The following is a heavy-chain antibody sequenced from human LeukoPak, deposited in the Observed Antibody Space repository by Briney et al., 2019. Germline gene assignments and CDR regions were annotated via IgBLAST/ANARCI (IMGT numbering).Heavy chain of an antibody. CDR2: IIPIFGTA. D-gene: IGHD6-6*01. CDR3: ARRYIAAPKRDWFDP. V-gene: IGHV1-69*05. J-gene: IGHJ5*02. CDR1: GGTFSSYA. Sequence: GASVKVSCKASGGTFSSYAISWVRQAPVRGLGWMGGIIPIFGTANYAQKFQGRVTITTDESTSTAYMELSGLRSEDTAVYYCARRYIAAPKRDWFDPWGQGTLVTVSS.